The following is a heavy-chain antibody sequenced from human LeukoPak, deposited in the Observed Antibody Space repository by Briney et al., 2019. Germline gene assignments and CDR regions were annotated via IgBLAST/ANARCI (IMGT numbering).Heavy chain of an antibody. CDR1: GFTFDDYA. D-gene: IGHD3-3*01. J-gene: IGHJ4*02. Sequence: GGSLRLSCAASGFTFDDYAMHWVRHAPGKGLEWVSGISWNSGSIGYADSVKGRFTISRDNAKNSLYLQMNSLRAEDTALYYCAKGEYDFWSGLFDYWGQGTLVTVSS. CDR2: ISWNSGSI. V-gene: IGHV3-9*01. CDR3: AKGEYDFWSGLFDY.